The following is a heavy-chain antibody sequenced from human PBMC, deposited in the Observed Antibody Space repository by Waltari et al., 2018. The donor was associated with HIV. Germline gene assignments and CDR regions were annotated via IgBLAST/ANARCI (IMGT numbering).Heavy chain of an antibody. V-gene: IGHV1-2*02. CDR2: LNPRSGDT. D-gene: IGHD3-16*01. J-gene: IGHJ4*01. Sequence: QDQLIQSGTEVKEPGASLRVSCRASGYTLIGYFIHWVRQAPGQGLEWMGDLNPRSGDTEYAQKFRGRVTLTGDTSVNTAYLDLKGLRFDDTATYFCHRPWDSDHWGSDLWGQGTLVIVS. CDR3: HRPWDSDHWGSDL. CDR1: GYTLIGYF.